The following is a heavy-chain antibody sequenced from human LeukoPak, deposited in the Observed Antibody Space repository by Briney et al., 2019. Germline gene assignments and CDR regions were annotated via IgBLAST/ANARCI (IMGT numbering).Heavy chain of an antibody. CDR1: GFTFSSYA. Sequence: HPGGSLRLSCAASGFTFSSYAMSWVRQAPKKGLEWVSVISASGGSTYYADSVKGRFSITRDNSKNTLYLQMNSLRAEDTAVFYCAKTYVWYYFDYWGQGILVTVSS. J-gene: IGHJ4*02. D-gene: IGHD3-16*01. CDR2: ISASGGST. V-gene: IGHV3-23*01. CDR3: AKTYVWYYFDY.